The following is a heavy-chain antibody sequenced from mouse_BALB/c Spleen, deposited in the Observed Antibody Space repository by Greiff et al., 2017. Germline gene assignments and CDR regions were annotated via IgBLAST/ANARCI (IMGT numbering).Heavy chain of an antibody. CDR1: GYSFTSYY. Sequence: QLQQSGPELVKPGASVKISCKASGYSFTSYYIHWVKQRPGQGLEWIGWIFPGSGNTKYNEKFKGKATLTADTSSSTAYMQLSSLTSEDSAVYFCARVQLLRLLSMDYWGQGTSVTVSS. J-gene: IGHJ4*01. D-gene: IGHD1-2*01. V-gene: IGHV1-66*01. CDR3: ARVQLLRLLSMDY. CDR2: IFPGSGNT.